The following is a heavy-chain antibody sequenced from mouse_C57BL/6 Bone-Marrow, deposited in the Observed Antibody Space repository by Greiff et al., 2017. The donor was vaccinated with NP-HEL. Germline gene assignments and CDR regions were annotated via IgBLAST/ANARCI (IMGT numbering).Heavy chain of an antibody. CDR1: GYTFTSYG. V-gene: IGHV1-58*01. Sequence: EVKLLESGAELVRPGSSVKMSCKTSGYTFTSYGINWVKQRPGQGLEWIGYIYIGNGYTEYNGKFKGKATLTSDTSSSTAYMQLSSLTSEDSAIYFCARYDSFDYWGQGTTLTVSS. CDR3: ARYDSFDY. J-gene: IGHJ2*01. D-gene: IGHD2-4*01. CDR2: IYIGNGYT.